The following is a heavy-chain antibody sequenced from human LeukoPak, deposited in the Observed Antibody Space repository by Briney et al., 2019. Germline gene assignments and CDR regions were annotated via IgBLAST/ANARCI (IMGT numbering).Heavy chain of an antibody. Sequence: GSSVKVSCKASGDTFSTNAISWVRQAPGQGLEWMGGLIPLFGTAHYAQNLQGRVTITTDESASTAYTVLSSLRSDDTAVYYCARGGGPYASTGFFAGPFDYWGQGTLVSVSS. J-gene: IGHJ4*02. D-gene: IGHD6-19*01. V-gene: IGHV1-69*05. CDR3: ARGGGPYASTGFFAGPFDY. CDR2: LIPLFGTA. CDR1: GDTFSTNA.